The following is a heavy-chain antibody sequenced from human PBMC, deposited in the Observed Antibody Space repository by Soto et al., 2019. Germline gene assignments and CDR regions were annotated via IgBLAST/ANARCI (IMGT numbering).Heavy chain of an antibody. D-gene: IGHD2-2*01. J-gene: IGHJ3*01. V-gene: IGHV2-5*02. CDR2: IYWDDDK. Sequence: QITLKESGPTLVKPTQTLTLTCTFSGFSLSADGVGVGWIRQPPGKALEWLALIYWDDDKRYRPSLKSRLTTTKETSKNQVVLTMTNMDPVDTATYYCAHAYGGTSWPNDAFDVWGQGTVVTVSS. CDR3: AHAYGGTSWPNDAFDV. CDR1: GFSLSADGVG.